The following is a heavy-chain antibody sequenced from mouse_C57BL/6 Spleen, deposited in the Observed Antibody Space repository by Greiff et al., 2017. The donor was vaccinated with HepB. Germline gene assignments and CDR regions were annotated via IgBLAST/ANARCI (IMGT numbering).Heavy chain of an antibody. D-gene: IGHD1-1*01. CDR2: IYPGDGDT. CDR3: ARSGFTTVVAKGYFDV. Sequence: VQLQESGPELVKPGASVKISCKASGYAFSSSWMNWVKQRPGKGLEWIGRIYPGDGDTNYNGKFKGKATLTADKSSSTAYMQLSSLTSEDSAVYFCARSGFTTVVAKGYFDVWGTGTTVTVSS. V-gene: IGHV1-82*01. J-gene: IGHJ1*03. CDR1: GYAFSSSW.